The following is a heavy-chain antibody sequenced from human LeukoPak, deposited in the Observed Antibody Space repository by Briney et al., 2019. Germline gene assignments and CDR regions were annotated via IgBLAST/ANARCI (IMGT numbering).Heavy chain of an antibody. CDR1: VFTFSSYS. CDR2: ISSSSSYI. D-gene: IGHD5-12*01. V-gene: IGHV3-21*01. CDR3: ARDSGYNAFDI. Sequence: GVALRLSCAASVFTFSSYSMNLGREAPGKRVEWVSSISSSSSYIYYADSVNGRFTISRDNAKISLYLHMNSLRAEDTAVYYCARDSGYNAFDIWGQGTMVTVSS. J-gene: IGHJ3*02.